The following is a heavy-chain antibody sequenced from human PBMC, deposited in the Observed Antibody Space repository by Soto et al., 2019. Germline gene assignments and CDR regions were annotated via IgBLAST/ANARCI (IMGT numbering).Heavy chain of an antibody. J-gene: IGHJ4*02. V-gene: IGHV1-8*01. Sequence: ASVKVSCKASGYTFTSYDINCVRQAPGQGLEWVGLINPTSEDTAHSQQFQGRGTLTREVSTATAYIEFSSLTSEDTAVYFCASQVHPGYSSDWGPGTKVTVSS. D-gene: IGHD1-1*01. CDR1: GYTFTSYD. CDR2: INPTSEDT. CDR3: ASQVHPGYSSD.